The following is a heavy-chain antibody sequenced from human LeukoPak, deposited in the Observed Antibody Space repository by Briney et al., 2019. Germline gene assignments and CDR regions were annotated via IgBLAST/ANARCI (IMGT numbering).Heavy chain of an antibody. V-gene: IGHV1-46*01. CDR2: INPSGGST. Sequence: ASVKVSCKASGYTFTSYYMHWVRQAPGQGLEWMGIINPSGGSTSYAQKFQGRVTMTRAQSTSQVYMELSSLRSEDTAVYYCARDPYGGYSHYFDYWGQGTLVTVSS. CDR3: ARDPYGGYSHYFDY. D-gene: IGHD5-12*01. J-gene: IGHJ4*02. CDR1: GYTFTSYY.